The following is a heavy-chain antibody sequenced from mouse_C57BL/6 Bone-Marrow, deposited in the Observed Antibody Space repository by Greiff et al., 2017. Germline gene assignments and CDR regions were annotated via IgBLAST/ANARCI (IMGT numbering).Heavy chain of an antibody. CDR2: INPGSGGT. CDR3: ARSEDYDVAWFAY. CDR1: GYAFTNYL. V-gene: IGHV1-54*01. Sequence: VQLQQSGAELVRPGTSVKVSCKASGYAFTNYLIEWVKQRPGQGLEWIGVINPGSGGTNYNEKFKSKATLTADKSSSTAYMQLSSLTSEDSAVYFCARSEDYDVAWFAYWGQGTLVTVSA. D-gene: IGHD2-4*01. J-gene: IGHJ3*01.